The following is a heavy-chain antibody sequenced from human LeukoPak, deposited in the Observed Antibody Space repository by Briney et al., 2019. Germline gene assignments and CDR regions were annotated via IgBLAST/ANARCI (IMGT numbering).Heavy chain of an antibody. D-gene: IGHD4-17*01. CDR1: GGFISSYY. Sequence: PSETLSLTCTVSGGFISSYYWSWIRQPAGKGLEWIGRIYTSGSTNYNPSLKSRVTMSVDTSKNQFSLKLSSVTAADTAVYYCARERPPYGDYAFFDYWGQGTLVTVSS. J-gene: IGHJ4*02. CDR2: IYTSGST. V-gene: IGHV4-4*07. CDR3: ARERPPYGDYAFFDY.